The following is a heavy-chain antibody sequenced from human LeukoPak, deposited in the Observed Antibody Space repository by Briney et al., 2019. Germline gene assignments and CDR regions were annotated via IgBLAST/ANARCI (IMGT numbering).Heavy chain of an antibody. CDR3: ATGRYCSSTSCYSRPYYYYYMDV. CDR2: FDPEDGET. J-gene: IGHJ6*03. CDR1: GYTLTELS. Sequence: ASVKVSCKVSGYTLTELSMHWVRQAPGKGLEWMGGFDPEDGETIYAQKFQGRVTMTEDTSTDTAYMELSSLRSEDTAVYYCATGRYCSSTSCYSRPYYYYYMDVWGKGPRSPSP. D-gene: IGHD2-2*02. V-gene: IGHV1-24*01.